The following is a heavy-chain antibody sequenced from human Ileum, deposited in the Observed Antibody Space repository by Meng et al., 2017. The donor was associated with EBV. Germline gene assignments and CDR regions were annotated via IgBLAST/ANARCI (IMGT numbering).Heavy chain of an antibody. CDR1: GFNFNIHA. D-gene: IGHD2-2*01. CDR3: SNLPYTY. Sequence: VHLLGSGGGLGQPGGSLGVSCAASGFNFNIHAINWARQAPGRGLEWVSGITASGGTSYYADSVKGRFSISRDNSANTVYLQMNSLRAEDTAVYFCSNLPYTYWGQGTLVTVSS. CDR2: ITASGGTS. J-gene: IGHJ4*02. V-gene: IGHV3-23*01.